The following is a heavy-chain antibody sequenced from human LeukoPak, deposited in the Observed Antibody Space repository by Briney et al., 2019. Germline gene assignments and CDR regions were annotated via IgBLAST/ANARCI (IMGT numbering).Heavy chain of an antibody. CDR3: ARGGGYYDILTGYSPYYYYYMDV. Sequence: PSETLSLTCTVSGGSISSGDYYWRWIRQPPGKGLEWIGYIYYSGSTYYNPSLKSRITIAVDTSKNQFSLKLSSVTAADTAVYYCARGGGYYDILTGYSPYYYYYMDVWGKGTTVTVSS. CDR1: GGSISSGDYY. J-gene: IGHJ6*03. D-gene: IGHD3-9*01. CDR2: IYYSGST. V-gene: IGHV4-30-4*08.